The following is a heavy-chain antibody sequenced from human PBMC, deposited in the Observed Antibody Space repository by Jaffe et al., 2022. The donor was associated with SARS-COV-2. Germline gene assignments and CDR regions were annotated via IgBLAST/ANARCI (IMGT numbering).Heavy chain of an antibody. Sequence: QVQLQQSGPGLVKPSQTLTLTCVISGDRVSSNSAAWNWIRQSPSRGLEWLGRTYYKSTWYNDYAESVKSRISINPDTSRNQFSLQLNSVTPEDTAVYFCARNGLWIGERDAFGVWGQGTMVTVSS. CDR1: GDRVSSNSAA. CDR3: ARNGLWIGERDAFGV. CDR2: TYYKSTWYN. D-gene: IGHD3-10*01. J-gene: IGHJ3*01. V-gene: IGHV6-1*01.